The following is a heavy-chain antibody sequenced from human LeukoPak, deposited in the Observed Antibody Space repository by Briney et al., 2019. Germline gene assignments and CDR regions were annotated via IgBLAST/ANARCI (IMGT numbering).Heavy chain of an antibody. CDR3: ARGTSGDVLLWFGETDTYYFDY. CDR2: IYYSGST. D-gene: IGHD3-10*01. Sequence: SETLSLTCTVSGGSISSYYWSWIRQPPGKGLEWIGYIYYSGSTNYNPSLKSRVTIPVDTSKNQFSLKLSSVTAADTAVYYCARGTSGDVLLWFGETDTYYFDYWGQGTLVTVSS. CDR1: GGSISSYY. J-gene: IGHJ4*02. V-gene: IGHV4-59*01.